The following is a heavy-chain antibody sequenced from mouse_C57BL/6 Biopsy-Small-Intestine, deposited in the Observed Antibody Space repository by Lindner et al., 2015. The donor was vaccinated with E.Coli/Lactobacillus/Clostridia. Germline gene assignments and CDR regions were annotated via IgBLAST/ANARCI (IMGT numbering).Heavy chain of an antibody. D-gene: IGHD2-1*01. CDR1: GFTFSSYN. CDR3: ARRAAAGNGLDY. J-gene: IGHJ4*01. V-gene: IGHV1-4*01. CDR2: LSSYNGNT. Sequence: SVKVSCKASGFTFSSYNITWVRQAPGQGLEWMGWLSSYNGNTNYAQKFQDRVTMTTDTSTGTAYMELRSLKSDDTAVYYCARRAAAGNGLDYWGQGTLVTVSS.